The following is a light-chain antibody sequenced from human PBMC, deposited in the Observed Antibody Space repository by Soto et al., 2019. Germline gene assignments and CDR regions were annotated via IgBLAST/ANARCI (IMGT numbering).Light chain of an antibody. V-gene: IGKV3D-20*02. Sequence: EIVLTQSPGTLSLSPGERATLSCRASQSLTNNYFAWYQQKPGQAPRLLIYDASNRATGIPARFSGSGSGTDFTLTISSLEPEDFAVYYCQQRIDWPLFGPGTKVEIK. CDR2: DAS. CDR1: QSLTNNY. CDR3: QQRIDWPL. J-gene: IGKJ3*01.